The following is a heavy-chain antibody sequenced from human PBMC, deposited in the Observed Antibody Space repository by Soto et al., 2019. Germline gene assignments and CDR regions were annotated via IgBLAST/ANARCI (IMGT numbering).Heavy chain of an antibody. CDR3: ARELYCSSTSCYSQPYYYMDV. J-gene: IGHJ6*03. CDR1: GGSISSYY. D-gene: IGHD2-2*01. CDR2: IYYSGST. Sequence: SETLSLTCTVSGGSISSYYWSWIRQPPGKGLEWIGYIYYSGSTNYNPSLKSRVTISVDTSKNQFSLKLSSVTAADTAVYYCARELYCSSTSCYSQPYYYMDVWAKGPRSPSP. V-gene: IGHV4-59*01.